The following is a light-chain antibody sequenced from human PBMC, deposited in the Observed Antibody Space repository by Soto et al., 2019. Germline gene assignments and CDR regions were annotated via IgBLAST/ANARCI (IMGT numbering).Light chain of an antibody. CDR1: QSLSSSY. V-gene: IGKV3-20*01. Sequence: EIVLTQSPGTLSLSPGEGVTLSCRASQSLSSSYLAWYQQRPGQAPRLLIFGASNRATGIPDRFTGSGSGTDFTLTISRLEPEDFGVFYCQQSVISPYTFGQGTKVDIK. CDR2: GAS. CDR3: QQSVISPYT. J-gene: IGKJ1*01.